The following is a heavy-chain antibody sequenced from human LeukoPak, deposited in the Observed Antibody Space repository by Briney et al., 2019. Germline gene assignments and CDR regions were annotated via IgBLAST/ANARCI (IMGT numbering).Heavy chain of an antibody. D-gene: IGHD2-15*01. V-gene: IGHV4-59*08. Sequence: SETLSLTCTVSGGSISNYYWSWIRQPPGKGLEWIGYISYSGSTNYNPSLRSRVAISEDTSRNQFSLRLNSVTAADTAMYYCATLRYCSGGSCFPKYFQHWGQGTLVTVSS. J-gene: IGHJ1*01. CDR1: GGSISNYY. CDR2: ISYSGST. CDR3: ATLRYCSGGSCFPKYFQH.